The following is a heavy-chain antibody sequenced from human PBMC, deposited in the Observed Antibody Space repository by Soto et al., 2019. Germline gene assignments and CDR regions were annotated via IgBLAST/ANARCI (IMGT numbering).Heavy chain of an antibody. CDR1: GFPFSAFA. V-gene: IGHV3-23*01. J-gene: IGHJ4*02. CDR3: AKGYGDLFDY. CDR2: IGGSGASI. D-gene: IGHD4-17*01. Sequence: PGGSLRLSCAASGFPFSAFAMNWVRQAPGKGLEWVSGIGGSGASIYYADSVKGRFSISRDNFKNTVYLQMNSLRDEDTGVYYCAKGYGDLFDYWGQGTLVTVSS.